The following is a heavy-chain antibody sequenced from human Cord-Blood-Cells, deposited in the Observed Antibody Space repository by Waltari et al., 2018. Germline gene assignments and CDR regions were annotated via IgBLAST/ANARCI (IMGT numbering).Heavy chain of an antibody. D-gene: IGHD6-19*01. CDR2: INAGKGNT. Sequence: QVQLVQSGAEVKKPGASVKVSCKASGYTFTSYAMHWVRQAPVQRLEWMGWINAGKGNTKYSRKFQGRVTITRDTSASTAYMELSSLRSEDTAVYYCARVGDSSGWYYAFDIWGQGTMVTVSS. J-gene: IGHJ3*02. CDR1: GYTFTSYA. V-gene: IGHV1-3*01. CDR3: ARVGDSSGWYYAFDI.